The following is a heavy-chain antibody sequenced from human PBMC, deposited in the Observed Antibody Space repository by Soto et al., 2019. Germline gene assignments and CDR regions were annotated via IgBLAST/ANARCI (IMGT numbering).Heavy chain of an antibody. J-gene: IGHJ6*02. CDR2: ISYDGSNK. D-gene: IGHD2-2*01. CDR3: AKGPAIVLVPAAINYYYGMDL. V-gene: IGHV3-30*18. CDR1: GFTFSSYG. Sequence: QVQLVESGGGVVQPGRSLRLSCAASGFTFSSYGMHWVRQAPGKGLEWVAVISYDGSNKYYADSVKGRFTISRDNSKNTLYLQMNSLRAEDTAVYYCAKGPAIVLVPAAINYYYGMDLWGQGTAVTVSS.